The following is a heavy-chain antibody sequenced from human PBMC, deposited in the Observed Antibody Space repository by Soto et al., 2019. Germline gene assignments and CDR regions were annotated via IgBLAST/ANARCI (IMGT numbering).Heavy chain of an antibody. J-gene: IGHJ5*02. CDR3: EHRRRLLVFDP. D-gene: IGHD5-18*01. CDR2: IYWDDDK. Sequence: QITLKESGPTLVKPTQTLTLTCTFSGFSLSTSGVGVGWIRQPPGKALEWLALIYWDDDKRYSPSLKSRLTITKDTPKNQVLLTMTNMDPVDTATYYCEHRRRLLVFDPWGQGTLVTVSS. V-gene: IGHV2-5*02. CDR1: GFSLSTSGVG.